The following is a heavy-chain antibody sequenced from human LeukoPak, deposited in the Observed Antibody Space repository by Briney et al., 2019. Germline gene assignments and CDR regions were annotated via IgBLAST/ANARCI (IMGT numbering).Heavy chain of an antibody. V-gene: IGHV5-51*01. Sequence: GESLKISCEASGYIFTTYCIAWVRQMPGKGLECMAIVCPGDSNTRYSPSFQGQATISADKSISTAYLQWSSLKASDTAMYYCARRSGYCSNNICYSDDAFDIWGQGTMVTVSS. CDR2: VCPGDSNT. CDR1: GYIFTTYC. D-gene: IGHD2-2*03. CDR3: ARRSGYCSNNICYSDDAFDI. J-gene: IGHJ3*02.